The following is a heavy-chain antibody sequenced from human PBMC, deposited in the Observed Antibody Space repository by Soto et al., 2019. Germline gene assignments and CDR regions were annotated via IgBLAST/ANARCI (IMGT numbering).Heavy chain of an antibody. CDR2: IKPDGSAT. Sequence: ESGGGLVQPGGSLRLSCAVSGFTFGSYWMNWVRLIPGKGLEWVAYIKPDGSATYYVDSVKGRFTISRDNAKNSLYLQMNSLRVEDTSVYYCARAGYCGPGCYYYFDYWGQGTLVTVS. CDR3: ARAGYCGPGCYYYFDY. D-gene: IGHD2-21*02. V-gene: IGHV3-7*01. CDR1: GFTFGSYW. J-gene: IGHJ4*02.